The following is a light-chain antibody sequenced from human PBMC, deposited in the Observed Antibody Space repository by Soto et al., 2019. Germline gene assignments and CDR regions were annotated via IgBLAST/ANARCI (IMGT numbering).Light chain of an antibody. J-gene: IGKJ4*01. V-gene: IGKV3-20*01. CDR2: GAS. CDR3: QQYGGSPVT. Sequence: IVLTQSPGILSLSPGERATLSCRASQTVIGSALAWYQQKPAQAPRLLVYGASNRATGLPDRFSGSGSGTDFTLTISRLEPEDFAFYFCQQYGGSPVTFGGWTKLEI. CDR1: QTVIGSA.